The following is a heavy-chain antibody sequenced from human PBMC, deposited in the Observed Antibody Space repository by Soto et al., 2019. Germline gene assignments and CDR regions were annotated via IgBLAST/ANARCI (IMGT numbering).Heavy chain of an antibody. D-gene: IGHD3-22*01. V-gene: IGHV1-2*02. J-gene: IGHJ5*02. CDR2: INPNSGGT. CDR3: AREADYYDSSGSYNCFDP. Sequence: GASVKVSCKASGYTFTGYYLHWVRQAPGQGLEWMGWINPNSGGTNYAQNFQGRVTMTRDTSITTAYMELSRLRSDDTAVYYCAREADYYDSSGSYNCFDPWGQGTLVTVSS. CDR1: GYTFTGYY.